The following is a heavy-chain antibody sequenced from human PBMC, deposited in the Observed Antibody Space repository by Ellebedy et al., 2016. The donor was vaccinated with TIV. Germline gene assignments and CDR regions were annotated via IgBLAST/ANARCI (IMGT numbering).Heavy chain of an antibody. CDR2: TKKDGSEN. CDR3: ARDQWLGRAYYFDY. J-gene: IGHJ4*02. Sequence: GGSLRLSCAASGFTFSTFWISWLRQAPGKGLEWVATTKKDGSENYYVDSVKGRFSISRDNAKNSLHLQMNSLGDEDTAVYYCARDQWLGRAYYFDYWGQGTLVTVSS. CDR1: GFTFSTFW. V-gene: IGHV3-7*01. D-gene: IGHD6-19*01.